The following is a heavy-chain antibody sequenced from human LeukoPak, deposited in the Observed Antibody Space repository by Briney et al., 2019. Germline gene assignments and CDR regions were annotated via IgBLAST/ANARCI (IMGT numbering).Heavy chain of an antibody. Sequence: SETLSLTCTVSGGSISSDYWSWIRQPAGKGLEWLGHIYSSGSTNYNPSLKSRVTMSVDTSKNQFSLKLSSVTAADTAVYYCARAQYASGSFFNYWGQGTLATVSS. J-gene: IGHJ4*02. CDR1: GGSISSDY. CDR2: IYSSGST. V-gene: IGHV4-4*07. CDR3: ARAQYASGSFFNY. D-gene: IGHD3-10*01.